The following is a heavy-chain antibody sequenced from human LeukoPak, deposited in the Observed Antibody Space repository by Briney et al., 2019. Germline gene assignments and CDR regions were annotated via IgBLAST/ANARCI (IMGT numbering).Heavy chain of an antibody. CDR2: IIPIFGTA. V-gene: IGHV1-69*05. CDR3: ARSRTRPYYDFWSGYYTWFDY. D-gene: IGHD3-3*01. CDR1: GGTFSSYA. Sequence: ASVKVSCKASGGTFSSYAIIWVRQAPGQGLEWMGGIIPIFGTANYAQKFQGRVTITTDESTSTAYMELSSLRSEDTAVYYCARSRTRPYYDFWSGYYTWFDYWGQGTLVTVSS. J-gene: IGHJ4*02.